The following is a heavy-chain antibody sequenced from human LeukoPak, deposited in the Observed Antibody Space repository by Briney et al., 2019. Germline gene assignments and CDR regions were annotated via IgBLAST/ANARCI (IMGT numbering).Heavy chain of an antibody. V-gene: IGHV1-69*05. CDR2: ITPIFGTA. CDR1: GGAFSSYA. J-gene: IGHJ5*02. D-gene: IGHD5-18*01. CDR3: AVYVDTAIAP. Sequence: SVKVSCKASGGAFSSYAISWVRQAPGQGLEWMGGITPIFGTANYAQKFQGRVTITTDESTSTAYMELSSLRSEDTAVYYCAVYVDTAIAPWGQGTLVTVSS.